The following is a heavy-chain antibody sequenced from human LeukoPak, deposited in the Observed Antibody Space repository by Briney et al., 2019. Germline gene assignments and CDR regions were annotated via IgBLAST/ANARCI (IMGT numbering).Heavy chain of an antibody. CDR1: GDSISNYY. V-gene: IGHV4-59*08. CDR3: ARHPSRGTDGYAFDY. CDR2: IYYSGST. Sequence: SETLSLTCSVSGDSISNYYWSWIRQPPGKGLEWVAYIYYSGSTNYNSSLKSRVTISVDTSKNQFSLELRSVTAADTAVYYCARHPSRGTDGYAFDYWGQGTLVTVSS. J-gene: IGHJ4*02. D-gene: IGHD5-24*01.